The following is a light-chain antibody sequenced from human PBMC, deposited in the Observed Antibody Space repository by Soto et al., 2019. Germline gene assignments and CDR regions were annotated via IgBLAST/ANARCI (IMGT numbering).Light chain of an antibody. CDR1: QRVSSN. CDR2: GAS. CDR3: QQHNNWPIT. Sequence: EIVMTQSPASLSVSPGERATLSCRASQRVSSNLAWYQQKPGQAPRLLIYGASTRATGIPSRFSGSGSGTDFTLTISSLHSEDFAIYYCQQHNNWPITFGQGTRLEI. V-gene: IGKV3-15*01. J-gene: IGKJ5*01.